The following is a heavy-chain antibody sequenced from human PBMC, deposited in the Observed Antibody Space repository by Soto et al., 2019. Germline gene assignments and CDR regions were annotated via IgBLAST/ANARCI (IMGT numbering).Heavy chain of an antibody. J-gene: IGHJ4*02. V-gene: IGHV4-30-2*01. CDR3: ARATFVRKGYYDASDYYFFDY. D-gene: IGHD3-22*01. Sequence: PSETLSLTCAVSGGSISSGGFSWCWSRQPPGKGLECIGYIYHTGSTYYNPSLKSRVTISVDRSKNQFSLRLSSVTAADTAIYYCARATFVRKGYYDASDYYFFDYWGQGTLVTVS. CDR2: IYHTGST. CDR1: GGSISSGGFS.